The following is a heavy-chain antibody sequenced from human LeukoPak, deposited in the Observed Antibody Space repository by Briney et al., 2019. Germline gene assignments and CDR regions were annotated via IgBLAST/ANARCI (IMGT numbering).Heavy chain of an antibody. Sequence: GASVKVSCKASGYTFTSYGISWVRQAPGQGLEWMGWISAYNGNTNYAQKFQGRVTMTEDTSTDTAYMELSSLRSEDTAVYYCATGPLAARPYYYYYMDVWGKGTTVTVSS. D-gene: IGHD6-6*01. CDR1: GYTFTSYG. CDR2: ISAYNGNT. CDR3: ATGPLAARPYYYYYMDV. J-gene: IGHJ6*03. V-gene: IGHV1-18*01.